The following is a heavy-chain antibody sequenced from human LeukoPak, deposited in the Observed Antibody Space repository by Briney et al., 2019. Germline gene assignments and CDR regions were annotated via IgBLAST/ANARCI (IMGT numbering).Heavy chain of an antibody. CDR2: IYYSGST. Sequence: SETLSLTCTVSGGSISSYYWSWIRQPPGKGLEWIGYIYYSGSTNYNPSLKSRVTISVDASKNQFSLKLSSVTAADTAVYYCASQGSSGWYDYWGQGTLVTVSS. CDR1: GGSISSYY. CDR3: ASQGSSGWYDY. V-gene: IGHV4-59*01. D-gene: IGHD6-19*01. J-gene: IGHJ4*02.